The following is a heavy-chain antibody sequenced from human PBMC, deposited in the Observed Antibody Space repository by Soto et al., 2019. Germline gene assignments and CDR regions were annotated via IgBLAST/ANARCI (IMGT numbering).Heavy chain of an antibody. CDR1: GFTFSSYS. V-gene: IGHV3-23*01. D-gene: IGHD3-10*01. J-gene: IGHJ4*02. CDR3: AKKVNSGSGSQFFDY. CDR2: SGGDDDTT. Sequence: EVQLLESGGGLVQPGGSLRLSCAASGFTFSSYSMSWVRQAPGKGLEWASGFRSGGDDDTTYYADSVRGRFTISRDNSKNTLFLQMNSLRAEDTAIYYCAKKVNSGSGSQFFDYWGQGTLVTVSS.